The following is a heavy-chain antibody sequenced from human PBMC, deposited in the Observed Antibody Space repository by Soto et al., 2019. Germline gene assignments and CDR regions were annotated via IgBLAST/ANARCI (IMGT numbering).Heavy chain of an antibody. CDR2: ISPSGTT. V-gene: IGHV4-34*01. CDR3: ARAPKLSGSAQTRPDF. CDR1: SGSLSGYY. D-gene: IGHD6-6*01. J-gene: IGHJ4*02. Sequence: PSETLSLTCSLYSGSLSGYYWSWIRQPPGKGLEWVGEISPSGTTNYSPSLKSRVSISVDTSKNQFSLNLTSLTAADTAVYYCARAPKLSGSAQTRPDFWGQGSLVTAPQ.